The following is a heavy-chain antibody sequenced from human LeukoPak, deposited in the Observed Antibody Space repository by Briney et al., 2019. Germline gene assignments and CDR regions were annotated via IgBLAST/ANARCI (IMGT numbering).Heavy chain of an antibody. CDR2: ISSSSSTI. CDR3: ARDGLRYSLDY. J-gene: IGHJ4*02. Sequence: GGSLRLSCAASGFTFSSYAMSWVRQAPGKGLEWVSYISSSSSTIYYADSVKGRFTISRDNAKNSLYLQMNSLRAEDTAVYYCARDGLRYSLDYWGQGTLVTVSS. CDR1: GFTFSSYA. D-gene: IGHD4-17*01. V-gene: IGHV3-48*01.